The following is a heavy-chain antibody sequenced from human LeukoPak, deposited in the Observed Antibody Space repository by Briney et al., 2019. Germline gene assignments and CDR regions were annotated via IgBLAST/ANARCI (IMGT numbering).Heavy chain of an antibody. CDR2: ISYSGNT. CDR1: GGSIISSDYH. V-gene: IGHV4-39*01. Sequence: KPSETLSLTCTVSGGSIISSDYHWGWVRQPPGKGLEWIGTISYSGNTDYNPSLRSRVTISVDTSKNQFSLKLRSVTAADTAVYYCARKSIAAAGRIGYWGQGTLVTVSS. CDR3: ARKSIAAAGRIGY. D-gene: IGHD6-13*01. J-gene: IGHJ4*02.